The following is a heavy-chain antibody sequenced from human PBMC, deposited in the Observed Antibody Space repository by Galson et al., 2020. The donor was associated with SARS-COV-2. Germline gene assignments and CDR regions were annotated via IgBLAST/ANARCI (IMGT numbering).Heavy chain of an antibody. D-gene: IGHD4-17*01. CDR1: GFTFSSYS. CDR2: ISSSSSTI. V-gene: IGHV3-48*02. Sequence: GALRLSCAASGFTFSSYSMNWVRQAPGKGLEWVSYISSSSSTIYYADSVKGRFTISRDNAKNSLYLQMNSLRDEDTAVYYCASSLGDQIYYYYGMDVWGQGTTVTVSS. J-gene: IGHJ6*02. CDR3: ASSLGDQIYYYYGMDV.